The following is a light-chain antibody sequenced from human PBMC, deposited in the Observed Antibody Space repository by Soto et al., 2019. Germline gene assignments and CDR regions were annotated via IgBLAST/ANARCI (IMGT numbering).Light chain of an antibody. CDR3: HQYYSYPPK. CDR2: AAS. V-gene: IGKV1-8*01. CDR1: QGISSY. J-gene: IGKJ1*01. Sequence: AIRMTQSPSSLSASTGARVTITCRASQGISSYLAWYQQKPGNAPKLLIYAASTLQSGVPSRFSGSVSGTDFTLTISCLQSEDFATYYCHQYYSYPPKFGQGTKVEIK.